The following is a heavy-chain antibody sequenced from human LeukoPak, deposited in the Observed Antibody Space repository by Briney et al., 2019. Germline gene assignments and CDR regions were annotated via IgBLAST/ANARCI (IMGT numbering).Heavy chain of an antibody. D-gene: IGHD2-2*02. J-gene: IGHJ6*02. Sequence: TSETLSFTCTVSGGSISSYYWSWIRQAPGKGLKWIGYIYYSGSTNYNPSLKSRVTISVDTSKNQFSLKLSSVTAADTAVYYCAREGQSPYNYYYGMDVWGQGTTVTVSS. CDR1: GGSISSYY. CDR2: IYYSGST. V-gene: IGHV4-59*01. CDR3: AREGQSPYNYYYGMDV.